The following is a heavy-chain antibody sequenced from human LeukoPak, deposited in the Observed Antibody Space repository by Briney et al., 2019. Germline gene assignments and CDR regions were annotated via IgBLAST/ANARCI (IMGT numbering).Heavy chain of an antibody. CDR2: IYTSGST. D-gene: IGHD2-2*01. Sequence: PSETLSLTCTVSGGSISGYYWSWIRQPAGKGLEWIGRIYTSGSTNYNPSLKCRVTMSVDTSKNQFSLKLSSVTAADTAVYYCARDWFPAARRREFDPWGQGTLVTVSS. CDR1: GGSISGYY. J-gene: IGHJ5*02. CDR3: ARDWFPAARRREFDP. V-gene: IGHV4-4*07.